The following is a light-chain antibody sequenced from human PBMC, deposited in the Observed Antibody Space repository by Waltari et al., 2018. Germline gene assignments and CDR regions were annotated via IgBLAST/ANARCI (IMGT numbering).Light chain of an antibody. V-gene: IGLV1-40*01. CDR1: SSNFGAGYD. CDR3: QSYDTGLKGYV. Sequence: QSVLTQPPSVSGAPGQRVTISCTGSSSNFGAGYDVHWYQQLPGTAPKVLIYENINRPSGVPERFSGSKAGTSASLAITGLQAEDEADYYCQSYDTGLKGYVFGTGTKVTVL. J-gene: IGLJ1*01. CDR2: ENI.